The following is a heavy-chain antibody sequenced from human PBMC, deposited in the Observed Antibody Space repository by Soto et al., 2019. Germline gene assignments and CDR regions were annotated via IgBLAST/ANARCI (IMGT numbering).Heavy chain of an antibody. Sequence: PGGSLRLSCAGSGVNFTDYNMNWVRQAPGKGLEWVSSISSTGRYIYYGDSVRGRITVSRDNGKNSLFLQMNNLGAEDTAVYYCAREKCSSNNCYLVGYYGLDVWGQGTTVTVSS. CDR3: AREKCSSNNCYLVGYYGLDV. CDR2: ISSTGRYI. V-gene: IGHV3-21*01. D-gene: IGHD2-2*01. J-gene: IGHJ6*02. CDR1: GVNFTDYN.